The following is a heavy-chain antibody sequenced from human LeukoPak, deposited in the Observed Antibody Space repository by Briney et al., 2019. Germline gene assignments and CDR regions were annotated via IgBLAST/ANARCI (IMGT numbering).Heavy chain of an antibody. CDR3: ARAPTYGSGSYAIDP. D-gene: IGHD3-10*01. CDR1: GGSISSGDYY. CDR2: IYYSGST. J-gene: IGHJ5*02. Sequence: SETLSLTCTVSGGSISSGDYYWSWIRQSPGKGLEWIGYIYYSGSTYYNPSLKSRVTISVDTSKNQFSLKLSSVTAADTAVYYCARAPTYGSGSYAIDPWGQGTLVTVSS. V-gene: IGHV4-30-4*08.